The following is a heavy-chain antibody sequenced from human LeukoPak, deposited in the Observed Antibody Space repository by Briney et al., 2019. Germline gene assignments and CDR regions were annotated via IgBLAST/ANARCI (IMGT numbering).Heavy chain of an antibody. CDR2: MNPNSGNT. CDR1: GYTFTSYD. D-gene: IGHD1-14*01. Sequence: GASVKVSCKASGYTFTSYDINWVRQATGQGLEWMGWMNPNSGNTGYAQKFQGRVTMTRDTSMSTAYLELSSLTSEDTAVYYCARRGEPFYYYQIDVWGKGTTVTVSS. J-gene: IGHJ6*03. CDR3: ARRGEPFYYYQIDV. V-gene: IGHV1-8*01.